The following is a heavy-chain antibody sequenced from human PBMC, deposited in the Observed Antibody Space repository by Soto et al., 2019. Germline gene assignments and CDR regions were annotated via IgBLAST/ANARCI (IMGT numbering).Heavy chain of an antibody. CDR3: GRESGETWDYEAS. Sequence: SETLSLTCTVSGGSISSYRWSWIRQPAGKGLEWIGRLNTYGNTHYNPSLKSRVTVSVDTSRNQFFLTLGSVTAADSAVYHCGRESGETWDYEASWGQGTPVTVSS. D-gene: IGHD1-7*01. J-gene: IGHJ5*02. CDR2: LNTYGNT. CDR1: GGSISSYR. V-gene: IGHV4-4*07.